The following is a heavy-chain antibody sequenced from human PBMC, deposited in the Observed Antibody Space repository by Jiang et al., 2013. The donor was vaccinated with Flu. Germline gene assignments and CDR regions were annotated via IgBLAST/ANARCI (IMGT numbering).Heavy chain of an antibody. J-gene: IGHJ3*02. Sequence: GAEVKARESLKISCKGSGYSFTSYWIGWVRQMPGKGLEWMGIIYPGDSDTRYSPSFQGQVTISADKSISTAYLQWSSLKASDTAMYYCARPCSSSWYGDAFDIWGQGTMVTVSS. CDR1: GYSFTSYW. V-gene: IGHV5-51*01. CDR2: IYPGDSDT. CDR3: ARPCSSSWYGDAFDI. D-gene: IGHD6-13*01.